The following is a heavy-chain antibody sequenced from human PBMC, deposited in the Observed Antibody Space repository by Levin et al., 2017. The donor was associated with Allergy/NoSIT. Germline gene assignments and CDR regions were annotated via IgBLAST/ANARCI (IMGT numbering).Heavy chain of an antibody. D-gene: IGHD7-27*01. CDR2: IYSGGST. CDR3: ARQITGEYFDL. J-gene: IGHJ2*01. Sequence: GGSLRLSCAASGFTVSSNYMSWVRQAPGKGLEWVSVIYSGGSTYYADSVKGRFTISRDNSKNTLYLQMNSLRAEDTAVYYCARQITGEYFDLWGRGTLVTVSS. CDR1: GFTVSSNY. V-gene: IGHV3-53*01.